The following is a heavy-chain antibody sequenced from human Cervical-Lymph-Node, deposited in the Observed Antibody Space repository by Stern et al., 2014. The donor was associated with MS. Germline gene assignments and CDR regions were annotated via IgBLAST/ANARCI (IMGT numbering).Heavy chain of an antibody. V-gene: IGHV1-3*02. CDR3: AKVGVDGSDWFDP. Sequence: QVQLVQSGAEVKKPGASVTVSCKASGYAFRNFGIHWMRQAPGQRLESMGWINPDKGDAKYSQPFQDRVTISRDTSASMVFMEVRRLRSDDKAIYYCAKVGVDGSDWFDPWGRGTLVTVSP. CDR1: GYAFRNFG. D-gene: IGHD1-26*01. J-gene: IGHJ5*02. CDR2: INPDKGDA.